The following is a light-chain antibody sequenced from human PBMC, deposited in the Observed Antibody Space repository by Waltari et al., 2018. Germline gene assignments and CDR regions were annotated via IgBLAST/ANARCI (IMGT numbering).Light chain of an antibody. CDR2: KAN. CDR1: SGSVSSTSF. CDR3: LVYMGSGIWV. J-gene: IGLJ3*02. Sequence: QTVVTQEPSLSVSPGGTVTLTCALSSGSVSSTSFVSCYKQSPGQTPRTLVYKANMRPSGVPDRFSGSIFGNKAALIITGAQADDESDYFGLVYMGSGIWVFGGGTKLTVL. V-gene: IGLV8-61*01.